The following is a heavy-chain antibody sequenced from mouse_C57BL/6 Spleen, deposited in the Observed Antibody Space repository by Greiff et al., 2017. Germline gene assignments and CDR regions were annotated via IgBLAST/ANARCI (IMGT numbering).Heavy chain of an antibody. CDR1: GYTFTSYW. CDR2: IHPGSGST. D-gene: IGHD1-1*01. CDR3: ARSDYGSTFDD. V-gene: IGHV1-55*01. J-gene: IGHJ2*01. Sequence: QVQLQQPGAELVKPGASVKMSCKASGYTFTSYWITWVKQRPGQGLEWIGDIHPGSGSTNYNEKFKGKATLTVDTSSSTAYMQLSSLTSEDSAVYCCARSDYGSTFDDWGQGTTLTVSS.